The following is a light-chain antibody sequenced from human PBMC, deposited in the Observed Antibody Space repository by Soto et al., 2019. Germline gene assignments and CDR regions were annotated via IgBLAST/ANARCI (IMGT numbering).Light chain of an antibody. J-gene: IGKJ5*01. V-gene: IGKV3-15*01. CDR1: QGVTTN. CDR3: QQYNNWPFS. Sequence: VMTPSPATRSVSPGERATLSCRAGQGVTTNFAWYQQKSGLSPRLLIYDVSIRATGVPARFSGTGSETDFTLTLSGLQSEDSAVYFCQQYNNWPFSFGQGTRLEI. CDR2: DVS.